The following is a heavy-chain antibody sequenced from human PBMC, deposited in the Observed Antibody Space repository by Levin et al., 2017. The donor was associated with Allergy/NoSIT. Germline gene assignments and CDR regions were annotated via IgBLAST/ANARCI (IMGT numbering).Heavy chain of an antibody. Sequence: GGSLRLSCSASGLTFSSYAMHWVRQAPGKGLEYVSGISGNGGSTYYADSVKGRFTISRDNTKNTLSLQMSGRRAEDTAVYYCGEGGYSSSWYRWDYWGQGTLVTVSS. V-gene: IGHV3-64D*06. CDR1: GLTFSSYA. D-gene: IGHD6-13*01. CDR3: GEGGYSSSWYRWDY. J-gene: IGHJ4*02. CDR2: ISGNGGST.